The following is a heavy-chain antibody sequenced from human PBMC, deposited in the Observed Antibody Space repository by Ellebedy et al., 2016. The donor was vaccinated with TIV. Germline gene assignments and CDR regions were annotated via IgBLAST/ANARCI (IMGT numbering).Heavy chain of an antibody. CDR1: GFTFSSYS. Sequence: GGSLRLXXAASGFTFSSYSMNWVRQAPGKGLEWVSSISSSSSYIYYADSVKGRFTISRDNAKNSLYLQMNSLRAEDTAVYYCAAVVVAATCFDYWGQGTLVTVSS. CDR3: AAVVVAATCFDY. V-gene: IGHV3-21*01. D-gene: IGHD2-15*01. CDR2: ISSSSSYI. J-gene: IGHJ4*02.